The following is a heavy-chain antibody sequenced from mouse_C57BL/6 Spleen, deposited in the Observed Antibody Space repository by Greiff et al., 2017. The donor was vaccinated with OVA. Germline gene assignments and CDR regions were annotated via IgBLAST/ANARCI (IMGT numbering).Heavy chain of an antibody. CDR2: IYPGSGNT. J-gene: IGHJ2*01. CDR3: GGGSKGY. CDR1: GYTFTDYY. V-gene: IGHV1-76*01. Sequence: VQLQQSGAELVRPGASVKLSCKASGYTFTDYYINWVKQRPGQGLEWIARIYPGSGNTYYNEKFKGKATLTAEKSSSTAYMQLSSLTSEDSAVYFCGGGSKGYWGQGTTLTVSS. D-gene: IGHD1-1*01.